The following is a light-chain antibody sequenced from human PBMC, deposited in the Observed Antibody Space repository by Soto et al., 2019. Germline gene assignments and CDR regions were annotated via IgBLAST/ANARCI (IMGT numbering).Light chain of an antibody. CDR2: LGS. J-gene: IGKJ5*01. CDR3: MQALQTPFD. Sequence: DIVMTQSPLSLPVTPGEPASISCRSSQSLLHGNGYNYLDWYLQKPGQSPQLLIYLGSNRASGVPDRFSGSGSGTDFTLKISRVEAEDVGVYYCMQALQTPFDFGQGTRLEIK. V-gene: IGKV2-28*01. CDR1: QSLLHGNGYNY.